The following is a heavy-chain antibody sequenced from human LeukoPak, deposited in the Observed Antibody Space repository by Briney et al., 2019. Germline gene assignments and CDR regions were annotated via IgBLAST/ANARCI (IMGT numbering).Heavy chain of an antibody. V-gene: IGHV4-59*08. CDR3: ARMIGDDAFDI. CDR2: IYYSGST. Sequence: KPSETLSLTCTVSGGSISSYHWSWIRQPPGKGLEWIGHIYYSGSTNYNPSLKSRVTISVDTSKNQFSLKLSSVTATDTAVYYCARMIGDDAFDIWGQGTMVTVSS. J-gene: IGHJ3*02. CDR1: GGSISSYH. D-gene: IGHD3-22*01.